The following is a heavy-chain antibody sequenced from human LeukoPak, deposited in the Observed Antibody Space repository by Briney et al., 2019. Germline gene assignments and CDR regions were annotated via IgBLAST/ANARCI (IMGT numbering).Heavy chain of an antibody. J-gene: IGHJ4*02. CDR1: GYTFRSYW. V-gene: IGHV5-51*01. D-gene: IGHD6-19*01. Sequence: GESLKISCKGSGYTFRSYWIGWVRQMPGKGLESVGFIYPGDSDTRYSPSFEGQVTISADKSISTAYLQWSSLKASDTAMYYCARQYPIAVAGPFDYWGQGTLVTVSS. CDR2: IYPGDSDT. CDR3: ARQYPIAVAGPFDY.